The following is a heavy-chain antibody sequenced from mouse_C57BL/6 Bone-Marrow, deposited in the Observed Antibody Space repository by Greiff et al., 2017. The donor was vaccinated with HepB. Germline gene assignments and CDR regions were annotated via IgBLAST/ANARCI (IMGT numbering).Heavy chain of an antibody. Sequence: QVQLQQSGAELVRPGTSVKVSCKASGYAFTNYLIAWVKQRPGQGLEWIGVINPGSGGTNYNEKFKGKATLTADKSSSTAYMQLSSLTSEDSAVYFCARSPYSNYDYYAMDYWGQGTSVTVSS. CDR2: INPGSGGT. D-gene: IGHD2-5*01. CDR3: ARSPYSNYDYYAMDY. J-gene: IGHJ4*01. CDR1: GYAFTNYL. V-gene: IGHV1-54*01.